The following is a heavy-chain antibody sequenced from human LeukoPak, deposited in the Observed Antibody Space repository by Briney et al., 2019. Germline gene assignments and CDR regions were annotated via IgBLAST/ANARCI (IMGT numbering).Heavy chain of an antibody. Sequence: SETLSLTCAVYGGSFSGYYWSWIRQPPGKGLEWIGEINHSGSTNYNPSLKSRVTISVDTSKNQFSLKLSSVTAADTAVYYCAISEDGYYFDYWGQGTLVTVSS. V-gene: IGHV4-34*01. CDR2: INHSGST. CDR3: AISEDGYYFDY. CDR1: GGSFSGYY. D-gene: IGHD5-24*01. J-gene: IGHJ4*02.